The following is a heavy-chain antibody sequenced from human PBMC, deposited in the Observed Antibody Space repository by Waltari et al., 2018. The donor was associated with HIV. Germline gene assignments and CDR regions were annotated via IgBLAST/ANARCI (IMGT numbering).Heavy chain of an antibody. CDR3: ARVGAAYFDY. J-gene: IGHJ4*02. D-gene: IGHD2-15*01. CDR1: GFTFSTSS. Sequence: EVQLVESGGGLVQPGGSLRLSCAAAGFTFSTSSLNRVRQAPGKVLELGSYISSSSSTIYYADSVKGRFTISRDNAKNSLYLQMNSLRAEDTAVYYCARVGAAYFDYWGQGTLVTVSS. CDR2: ISSSSSTI. V-gene: IGHV3-48*01.